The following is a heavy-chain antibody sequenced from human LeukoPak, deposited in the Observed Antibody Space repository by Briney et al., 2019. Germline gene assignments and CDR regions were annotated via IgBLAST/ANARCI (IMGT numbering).Heavy chain of an antibody. V-gene: IGHV4-39*02. D-gene: IGHD5-24*01. CDR1: GGSISSSSYY. CDR2: IYYSGST. J-gene: IGHJ4*02. CDR3: ARDPRDGYAFDR. Sequence: PSETLSLTCTVSGGSISSSSYYWGWIRQPPGKGLEWIGSIYYSGSTYYNPSLKSRVTISVDTSKNQFSLKLSSVTAADTAVYYCARDPRDGYAFDRWGQGTLVTVSS.